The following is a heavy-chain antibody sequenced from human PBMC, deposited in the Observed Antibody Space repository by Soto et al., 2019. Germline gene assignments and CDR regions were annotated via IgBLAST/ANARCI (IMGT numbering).Heavy chain of an antibody. V-gene: IGHV4-38-2*02. CDR3: ARDRGRYYDFWSGYYYYGMDV. Sequence: SETLSLTCTVSGYSISSGYYWGWIRQPPGKGLEWIGSIYHSGSTYYNPSLKSRVTISVDTSKNQFSLKLSSVTAADTAVYYCARDRGRYYDFWSGYYYYGMDVWGQGTTVTVSS. D-gene: IGHD3-3*01. J-gene: IGHJ6*02. CDR2: IYHSGST. CDR1: GYSISSGYY.